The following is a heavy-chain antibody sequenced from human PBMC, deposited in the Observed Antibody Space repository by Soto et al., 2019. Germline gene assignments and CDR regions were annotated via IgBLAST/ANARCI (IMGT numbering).Heavy chain of an antibody. D-gene: IGHD2-8*01. V-gene: IGHV3-11*01. CDR2: ISSSGSTI. Sequence: PGGSLRLSCAASGFTFSYYYMSWIRQAPGKGLEWVSYISSSGSTIYYADSVKGRFTISRDNAKNSLYLQMNSLRAEDTAVYYCARDLGLGDIVPGHNWFDPWGQGTLVTVSS. CDR3: ARDLGLGDIVPGHNWFDP. J-gene: IGHJ5*02. CDR1: GFTFSYYY.